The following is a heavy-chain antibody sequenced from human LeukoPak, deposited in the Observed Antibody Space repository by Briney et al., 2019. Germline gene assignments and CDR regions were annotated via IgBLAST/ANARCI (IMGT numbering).Heavy chain of an antibody. J-gene: IGHJ4*02. D-gene: IGHD4/OR15-4a*01. CDR3: ARGVLSCCFNY. V-gene: IGHV3-48*03. CDR1: GFTFSSYE. CDR2: ISSSGSAI. Sequence: GGSLRLSCAASGFTFSSYEMNWVRQAPGKALEWVSYISSSGSAIYYADSVKGRFTISRDNAKNSLYLQMSSLRAEDTAVYYCARGVLSCCFNYWGQGTLVTVSS.